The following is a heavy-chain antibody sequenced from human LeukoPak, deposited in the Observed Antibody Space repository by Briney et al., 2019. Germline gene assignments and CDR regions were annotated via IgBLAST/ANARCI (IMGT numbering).Heavy chain of an antibody. J-gene: IGHJ4*02. Sequence: GGSLRLSCAASGFTFSSYSMNWVRQAPGKGLEWVSSISSSGSYIYYADSVKGRFTISRDNAKNSLYLQMNSLRAEHTAVYYCARDQQFYSSSGFDYWGQGTLVTVSS. D-gene: IGHD6-6*01. V-gene: IGHV3-21*01. CDR2: ISSSGSYI. CDR1: GFTFSSYS. CDR3: ARDQQFYSSSGFDY.